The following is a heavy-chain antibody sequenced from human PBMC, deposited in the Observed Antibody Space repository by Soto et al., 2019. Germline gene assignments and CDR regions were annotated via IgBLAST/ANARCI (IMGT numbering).Heavy chain of an antibody. CDR3: AREYSSSWYHGGGMDV. D-gene: IGHD6-13*01. V-gene: IGHV3-30-3*01. Sequence: RSLRLSCAASGFTFSSYAMHWVRQAPGKGLEWVAVISYDGSNKYYADSVKGRFTISGDNSKNTLYLQMNSLRAEDTAVYYCAREYSSSWYHGGGMDVWGQGTTVTVSS. J-gene: IGHJ6*02. CDR2: ISYDGSNK. CDR1: GFTFSSYA.